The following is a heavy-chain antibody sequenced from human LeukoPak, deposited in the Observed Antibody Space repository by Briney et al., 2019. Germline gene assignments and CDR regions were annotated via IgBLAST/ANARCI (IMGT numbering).Heavy chain of an antibody. V-gene: IGHV4-59*01. Sequence: TSETLSLTCTVSGGSISSYYWSWIRQPPGKGLEWIGYIYYSGSTNYNPSLKSRVTISVDTSKNQFSLKLSSVTAADTAVYYCARTGCSSTSCYTTKAYYYYYYMDVWGKGTTVTVSS. CDR3: ARTGCSSTSCYTTKAYYYYYYMDV. J-gene: IGHJ6*03. CDR2: IYYSGST. D-gene: IGHD2-2*02. CDR1: GGSISSYY.